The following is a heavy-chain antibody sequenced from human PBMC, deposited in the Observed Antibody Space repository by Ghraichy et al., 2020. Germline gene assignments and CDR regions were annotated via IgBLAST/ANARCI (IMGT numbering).Heavy chain of an antibody. V-gene: IGHV4-39*01. CDR3: AKGWVPERGIVVVPAAIDY. J-gene: IGHJ4*02. D-gene: IGHD2-2*02. CDR2: IYYSGST. CDR1: GGSISSSSYY. Sequence: SETLSLTCTVSGGSISSSSYYWGWIRQPPGKGLEWIGSIYYSGSTYYNPSLKSRVTISVDTSKNQFSLKLSSVTAADTAVYYCAKGWVPERGIVVVPAAIDYWGQGTLVTVSS.